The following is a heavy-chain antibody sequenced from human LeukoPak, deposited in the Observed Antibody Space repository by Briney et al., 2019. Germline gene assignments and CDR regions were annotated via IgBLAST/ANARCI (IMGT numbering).Heavy chain of an antibody. J-gene: IGHJ3*02. D-gene: IGHD3-22*01. CDR2: DDK. CDR3: AHRPSGNYYDSSGYGDAFDI. Sequence: DDKRYSPSLKSRLTITKDTSKNQVVLTMTNMDPVDTATYYCAHRPSGNYYDSSGYGDAFDIWGQGTMVTVSS. V-gene: IGHV2-5*01.